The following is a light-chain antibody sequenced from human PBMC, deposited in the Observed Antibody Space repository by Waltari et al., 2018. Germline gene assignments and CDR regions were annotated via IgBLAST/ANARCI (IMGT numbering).Light chain of an antibody. J-gene: IGLJ2*01. CDR1: SNDVGGYNS. V-gene: IGLV2-14*01. CDR3: SSQSSNDVVL. CDR2: DVS. Sequence: QSALTQPASVSGSPGQSVTIFCAGTSNDVGGYNSVSWYQEHPGQAPRVIIYDVSDRPSGVSARSSGSKSGNTASLTISGLQAEDEADYYCSSQSSNDVVLFGGGTKLTVL.